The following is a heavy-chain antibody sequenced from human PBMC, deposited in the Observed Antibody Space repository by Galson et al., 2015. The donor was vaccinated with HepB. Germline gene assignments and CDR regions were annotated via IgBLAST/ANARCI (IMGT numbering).Heavy chain of an antibody. CDR1: GFRFYSYS. CDR3: ARASDLDY. V-gene: IGHV3-48*01. Sequence: LRLSCAASGFRFYSYSMNWVRQTPGKGLEWVSYISSSSSIINYADSVKGRLTISRDNAKNSLYLQTNSLRAEDTAVYYCARASDLDYWGQGTLVTVSS. CDR2: ISSSSSII. D-gene: IGHD2-2*01. J-gene: IGHJ4*02.